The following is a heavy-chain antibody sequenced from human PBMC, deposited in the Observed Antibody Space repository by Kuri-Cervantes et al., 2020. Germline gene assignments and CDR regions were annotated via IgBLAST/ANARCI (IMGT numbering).Heavy chain of an antibody. CDR3: SLSSSGWSIRGGYYFDY. Sequence: SETLSLTCAVYGGSFSGYYWSWIRQPPGKGLEWIGEINHSGSTTYNPSLKSRVTISVDTSKNQFSLKLSSVTAADTAVYYCSLSSSGWSIRGGYYFDYWGQGTLVTVSS. D-gene: IGHD6-19*01. V-gene: IGHV4-34*01. J-gene: IGHJ4*02. CDR1: GGSFSGYY. CDR2: INHSGST.